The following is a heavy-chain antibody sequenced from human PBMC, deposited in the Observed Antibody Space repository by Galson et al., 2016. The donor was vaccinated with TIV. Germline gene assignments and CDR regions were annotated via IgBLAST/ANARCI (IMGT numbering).Heavy chain of an antibody. Sequence: SLRLSCAASGFSFSDYGMHWVRQAPGKGLEWVAVISPDGTDQNYADSMKGRFTISRDNSKNTLYLHMNNLRVEDTAVYYCATDGRDAYNPYFDSWGQGTLVTVSS. CDR3: ATDGRDAYNPYFDS. J-gene: IGHJ4*02. CDR2: ISPDGTDQ. D-gene: IGHD5-24*01. V-gene: IGHV3-30*03. CDR1: GFSFSDYG.